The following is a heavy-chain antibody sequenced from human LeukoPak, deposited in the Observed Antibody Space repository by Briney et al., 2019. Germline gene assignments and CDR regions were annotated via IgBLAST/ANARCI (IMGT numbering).Heavy chain of an antibody. CDR1: GFTLSSCG. V-gene: IGHV3-30*18. J-gene: IGHJ4*02. CDR3: VKEQSSGNYRTADF. CDR2: ITYDGITT. D-gene: IGHD3-10*01. Sequence: GGSLRLSCAASGFTLSSCGMHWVRQAPGKGLEWVAVITYDGITTYFDDSVKGRFTISRDTSKSMLYLQMNSLRPEDTAVYYCVKEQSSGNYRTADFWGQGTLVTVSS.